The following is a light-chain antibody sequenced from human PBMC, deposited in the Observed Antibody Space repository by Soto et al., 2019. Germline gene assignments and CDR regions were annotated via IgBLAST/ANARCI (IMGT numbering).Light chain of an antibody. CDR2: DAS. V-gene: IGKV1-5*01. J-gene: IGKJ2*01. CDR3: QQYDTYPYT. CDR1: ESISTW. Sequence: DIQMTQSPSTLSASVGDRVTITCRASESISTWLAWHQQNPGKAPNLLMFDASTLENGVPSRFSGSASGTEVTLTISSLQPDDFANYYCQQYDTYPYTFGQGTKLEI.